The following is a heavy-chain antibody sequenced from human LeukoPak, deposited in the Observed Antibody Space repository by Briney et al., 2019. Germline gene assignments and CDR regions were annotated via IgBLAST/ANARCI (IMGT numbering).Heavy chain of an antibody. D-gene: IGHD7-27*01. V-gene: IGHV1-2*02. CDR3: ARGEALGFPGFDY. Sequence: ASVKVSCKAPGYTFTGYYMHWVRQAPGQGLEWMGWINPNSGGTNYAQKFQGRVTMTRDTSISTAYMELSRLRSDDTAVYYCARGEALGFPGFDYWGQGTLVTVSS. CDR2: INPNSGGT. J-gene: IGHJ4*02. CDR1: GYTFTGYY.